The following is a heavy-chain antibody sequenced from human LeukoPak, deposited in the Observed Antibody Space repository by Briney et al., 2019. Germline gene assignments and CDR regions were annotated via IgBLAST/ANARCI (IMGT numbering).Heavy chain of an antibody. J-gene: IGHJ6*03. V-gene: IGHV3-30*04. D-gene: IGHD4-17*01. CDR2: ISYDGSNK. Sequence: GRSLRLSCAASGFTFSSYAMHWVRQAPGKGLERVAVISYDGSNKYYADSVKGRFTISRDNSKNTLYLQMNSLRAEDTAVYYCARELPDYGLSMDVWGKGTTVTISS. CDR3: ARELPDYGLSMDV. CDR1: GFTFSSYA.